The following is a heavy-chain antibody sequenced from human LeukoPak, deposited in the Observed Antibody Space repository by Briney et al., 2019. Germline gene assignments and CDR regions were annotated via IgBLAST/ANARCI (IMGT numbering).Heavy chain of an antibody. D-gene: IGHD3-10*01. CDR1: GGSISPYH. CDR3: ASNYYGSGSLDY. V-gene: IGHV4-59*08. CDR2: LYYSGSP. Sequence: KPSETLSLTCSVSGGSISPYHWSLIRQPPAKGLDSTGHLYYSGSPNYNPSLKRRVTISVDTSNNQFPLTPSSVPAADTAVYYCASNYYGSGSLDYWGQGNLVTVSS. J-gene: IGHJ4*02.